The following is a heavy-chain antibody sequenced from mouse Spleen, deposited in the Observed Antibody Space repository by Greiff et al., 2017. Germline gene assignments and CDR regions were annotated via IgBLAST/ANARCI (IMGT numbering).Heavy chain of an antibody. J-gene: IGHJ4*01. CDR1: GYTFTDYY. Sequence: VQLQQSGPELVKPGASVKISCKASGYTFTDYYMNWVKQSHGKSLEWIGDINPNNGGTSYNQKFKGKATLTVDKSSSTAYMELRSLTSEDSAVYYCAYGNYYYAMDYWGQGTSVTVSS. CDR2: INPNNGGT. D-gene: IGHD2-10*02. CDR3: AYGNYYYAMDY. V-gene: IGHV1-26*01.